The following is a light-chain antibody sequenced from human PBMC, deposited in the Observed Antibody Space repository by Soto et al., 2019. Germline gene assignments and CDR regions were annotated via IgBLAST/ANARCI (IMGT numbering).Light chain of an antibody. CDR2: EGS. V-gene: IGLV2-23*01. Sequence: QSALTQPASVSGSPGQSITISCTGTSSDVGSHNLVSWYQQHPGKAPKLMIYEGSKRPSGVSNRFSGSKSGNTASLTISGLQAGDEADYYCCSYAGSSSLVFGGGTKLTVL. CDR3: CSYAGSSSLV. J-gene: IGLJ3*02. CDR1: SSDVGSHNL.